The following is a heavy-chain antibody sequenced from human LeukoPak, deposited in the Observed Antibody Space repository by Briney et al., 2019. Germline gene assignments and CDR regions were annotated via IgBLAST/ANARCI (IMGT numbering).Heavy chain of an antibody. J-gene: IGHJ2*01. Sequence: GGSLRLSCVASGFTVSDNCMSWVRQAPGKGLEWVSVIYSDGSTYYSDSVRGRFTISRDNPKHTLYLQMNSLRAEDTAVYYCARDLGRYYDSSGYYSQNWYFDLWGRGTLVTVSS. CDR3: ARDLGRYYDSSGYYSQNWYFDL. CDR2: IYSDGST. V-gene: IGHV3-53*01. CDR1: GFTVSDNC. D-gene: IGHD3-22*01.